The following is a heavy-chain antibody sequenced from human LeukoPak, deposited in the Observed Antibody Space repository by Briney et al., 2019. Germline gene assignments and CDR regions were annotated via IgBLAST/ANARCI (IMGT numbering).Heavy chain of an antibody. CDR3: PRRGYSYGFFDN. D-gene: IGHD5-18*01. J-gene: IGHJ4*02. V-gene: IGHV3-11*04. CDR1: GFTLSDYY. Sequence: PGGSLRLSCAASGFTLSDYYMIWIRQAPGKGLECISYISYTGDYIYDADSVKGRFTISRDNAKNSLYLQMNSLRAEDTANCARPRRGYSYGFFDNWGQGTLVTVSS. CDR2: ISYTGDYI.